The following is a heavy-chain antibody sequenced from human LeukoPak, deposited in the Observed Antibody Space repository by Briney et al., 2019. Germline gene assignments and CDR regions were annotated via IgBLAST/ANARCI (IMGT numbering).Heavy chain of an antibody. D-gene: IGHD3-10*01. V-gene: IGHV3-30*03. CDR2: ISYDGSNK. CDR1: GFTFSSYG. CDR3: ARVVGIGGCFGELFAFDI. J-gene: IGHJ3*02. Sequence: GGSLRLSCAASGFTFSSYGMHWVRQAPGKGLEWVAVISYDGSNKCYADSVKGRFTISRDNAKNSLYLQMNSLRAEDTAVYYCARVVGIGGCFGELFAFDIWGQGTMVTVSS.